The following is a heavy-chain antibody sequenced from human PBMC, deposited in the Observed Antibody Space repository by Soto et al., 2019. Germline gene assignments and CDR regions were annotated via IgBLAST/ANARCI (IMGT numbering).Heavy chain of an antibody. V-gene: IGHV1-18*01. J-gene: IGHJ6*02. CDR3: ARLETDYGVYYYYGMDV. D-gene: IGHD4-17*01. CDR1: GYTFTSYG. CDR2: ISAYNGNT. Sequence: ASVKVSCKASGYTFTSYGISWVRQAPGQGLEWMGWISAYNGNTNYAQKLQGRVTMTTDTSTSTAYMELRSLRSDDTAVYYCARLETDYGVYYYYGMDVWGQGTTVTVSS.